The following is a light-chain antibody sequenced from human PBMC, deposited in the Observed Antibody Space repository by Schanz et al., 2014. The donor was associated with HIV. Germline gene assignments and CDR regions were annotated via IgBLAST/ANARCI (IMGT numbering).Light chain of an antibody. V-gene: IGKV3D-15*01. CDR3: QQYNNWPPAWT. CDR1: QAVNSGH. CDR2: GAS. J-gene: IGKJ1*01. Sequence: EIVLTQSPGSLSVSPGDRATLSCTASQAVNSGHLAWYQQRPGQAPRLLISGASRRATGIPARFSGSGSGTEFTLTISSLQSEDFAVYYCQQYNNWPPAWTFGQGTKVEIK.